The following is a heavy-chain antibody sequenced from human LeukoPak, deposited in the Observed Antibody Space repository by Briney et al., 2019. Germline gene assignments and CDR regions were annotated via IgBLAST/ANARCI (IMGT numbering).Heavy chain of an antibody. Sequence: GGSLRLSCAASEFTFSSYAMHWVRQAPGKGLEWVAFISYHGSNKYYADSVKGRFTISRDNSKNTLFLQMNSLRAEDTAVYYCGRGAYHSSSDYWGQGTLVTVSS. CDR2: ISYHGSNK. D-gene: IGHD6-6*01. V-gene: IGHV3-30*03. CDR3: GRGAYHSSSDY. CDR1: EFTFSSYA. J-gene: IGHJ4*02.